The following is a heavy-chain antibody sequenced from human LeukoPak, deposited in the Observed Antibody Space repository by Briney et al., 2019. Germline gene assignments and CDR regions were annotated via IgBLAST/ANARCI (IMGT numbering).Heavy chain of an antibody. CDR1: GFTFSSYG. V-gene: IGHV3-30*18. CDR2: ISYDGSNK. Sequence: PGRSLRLSCAASGFTFSSYGMHWVRQAPGKGLEWVAVISYDGSNKYYADSVKGRFTISRDNSKNTLYLQMNSLRAEDTAVYYCAKDGAYGDYVIDDWGQGTLVTVSS. CDR3: AKDGAYGDYVIDD. D-gene: IGHD4-17*01. J-gene: IGHJ4*02.